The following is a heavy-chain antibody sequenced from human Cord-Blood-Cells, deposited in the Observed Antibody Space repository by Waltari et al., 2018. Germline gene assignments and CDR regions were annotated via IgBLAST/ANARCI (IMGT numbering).Heavy chain of an antibody. CDR2: MGTAGDT. CDR1: GFTFSSYD. J-gene: IGHJ4*02. Sequence: EVQLVESGGGLVQPGGSLRLSCAASGFTFSSYDMHWVRQATGEGLEWVSAMGTAGDTYYPGSVKGRFTISRENAKNSLYLQMNSLRAGDTAVYYCARGPFDYWGQGTLVTVSS. CDR3: ARGPFDY. V-gene: IGHV3-13*01.